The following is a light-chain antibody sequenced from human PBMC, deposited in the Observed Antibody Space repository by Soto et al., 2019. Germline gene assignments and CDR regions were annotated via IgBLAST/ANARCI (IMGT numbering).Light chain of an antibody. J-gene: IGKJ1*01. CDR2: AAS. V-gene: IGKV3-15*01. CDR3: HQYNNWPWT. Sequence: ETVMTQSPVTLSVSQGDRATRSCRASQRVSSHLAWYQQKPGQAPRLLIYAASTRATGIPVRFSGSGSETEFTLTIRSLQSEDFALYYCHQYNNWPWTFGQGTKVDIK. CDR1: QRVSSH.